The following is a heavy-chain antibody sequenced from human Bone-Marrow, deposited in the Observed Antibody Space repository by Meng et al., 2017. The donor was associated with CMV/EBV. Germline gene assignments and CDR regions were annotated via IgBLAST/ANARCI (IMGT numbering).Heavy chain of an antibody. CDR1: GGSISSSSW. Sequence: SGGSISSSSWWSWVRQPPGKGLEWSGEIYHSGSTNYNPSLKSGVTISVDKTKNQFSLKVSSVTAADTAVYYCARVVYYGSGSYFDYWGQGTLVTVSS. CDR3: ARVVYYGSGSYFDY. CDR2: IYHSGST. V-gene: IGHV4-4*02. J-gene: IGHJ4*02. D-gene: IGHD3-10*01.